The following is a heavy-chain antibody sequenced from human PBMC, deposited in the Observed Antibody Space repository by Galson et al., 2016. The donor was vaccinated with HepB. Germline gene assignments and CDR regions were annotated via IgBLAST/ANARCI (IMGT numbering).Heavy chain of an antibody. CDR3: AHGTVGALRIDPFEI. D-gene: IGHD1-26*01. CDR2: IYWDDDK. Sequence: PALVKPTQTLTLTCGFSLRTNGAGVGWIRQPPGKALEWLALIYWDDDKRYSPSLKSRLTVTKDNSKNQVVLTMTNMDPVDKATYYFAHGTVGALRIDPFEIWGQGTMVTVSS. J-gene: IGHJ3*02. V-gene: IGHV2-5*02. CDR1: GFSLRTNGAG.